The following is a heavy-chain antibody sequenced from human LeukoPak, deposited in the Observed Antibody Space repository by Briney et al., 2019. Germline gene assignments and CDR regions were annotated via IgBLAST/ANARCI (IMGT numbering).Heavy chain of an antibody. D-gene: IGHD6-13*01. CDR1: GFTFSSYG. J-gene: IGHJ4*02. Sequence: GGSLRLSCAASGFTFSSYGMHWVRQAPGKGLEWVAVISYDGSNKYYADSVKGRFTISRDNSKNTLYLQMNSLRAEDTAVYYCARGFSRSWYGGQFDYWGQGTLVTVSS. CDR2: ISYDGSNK. V-gene: IGHV3-30*03. CDR3: ARGFSRSWYGGQFDY.